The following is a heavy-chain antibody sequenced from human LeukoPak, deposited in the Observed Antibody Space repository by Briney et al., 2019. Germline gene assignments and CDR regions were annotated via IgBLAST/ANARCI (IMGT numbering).Heavy chain of an antibody. D-gene: IGHD6-13*01. J-gene: IGHJ4*02. Sequence: GGSLRPSCAASGFTVSSNYMSWVRQAPGKGLEWVSVIYSGGSTYYADSVKGRFTISRDNSKNTLYLQMNSLRAEDTAVYYCARDMGQQLAQDYWGQGTLVTVSS. CDR2: IYSGGST. V-gene: IGHV3-53*01. CDR3: ARDMGQQLAQDY. CDR1: GFTVSSNY.